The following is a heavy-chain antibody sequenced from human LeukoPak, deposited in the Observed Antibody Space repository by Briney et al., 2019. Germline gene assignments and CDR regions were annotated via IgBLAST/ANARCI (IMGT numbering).Heavy chain of an antibody. Sequence: GGSLRLSCAVSGFTVSSNYMNWVRQAPGKGLEWVSVIYSGGTTYYADSVKGRFTISRDNSKNTLYLQMNSWRDEDTAVYYCASQWELRYWGQGTLVTVSS. CDR2: IYSGGTT. V-gene: IGHV3-53*01. CDR3: ASQWELRY. D-gene: IGHD1-26*01. CDR1: GFTVSSNY. J-gene: IGHJ4*02.